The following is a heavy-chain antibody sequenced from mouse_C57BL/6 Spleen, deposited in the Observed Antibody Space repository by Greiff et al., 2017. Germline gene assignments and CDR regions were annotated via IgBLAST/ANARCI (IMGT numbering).Heavy chain of an antibody. CDR2: IRNKANNHAT. Sequence: EVKLVASGGGLVQPGGSMKLSCAASVFTFSDAWMDWVRQSPEKGLEWVAEIRNKANNHATYYAESVKGRFTISRDDSKSSVYLQMNSLRAEDTGIYDCTLYYGSSYPWYFDVWGTGTTVTVSS. CDR3: TLYYGSSYPWYFDV. V-gene: IGHV6-6*01. J-gene: IGHJ1*03. D-gene: IGHD1-1*01. CDR1: VFTFSDAW.